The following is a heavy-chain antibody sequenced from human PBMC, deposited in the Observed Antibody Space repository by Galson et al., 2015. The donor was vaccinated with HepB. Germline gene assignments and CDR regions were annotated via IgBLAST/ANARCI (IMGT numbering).Heavy chain of an antibody. CDR3: ARQLFTGSFYDFWSGSRDY. Sequence: QSGAEVKKPGESLRISCKGSGYSFTSYWISWVRQMPGKGLEWMGRIDPSDSCTNYSPSFQGHVTISADKSISTAYLQWSSLKASDTAMYYCARQLFTGSFYDFWSGSRDYWGQGTLVTVSS. CDR2: IDPSDSCT. J-gene: IGHJ4*02. D-gene: IGHD3-3*01. CDR1: GYSFTSYW. V-gene: IGHV5-10-1*01.